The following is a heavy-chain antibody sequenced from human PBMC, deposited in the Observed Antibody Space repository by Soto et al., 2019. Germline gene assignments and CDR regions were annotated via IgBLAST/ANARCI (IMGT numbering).Heavy chain of an antibody. J-gene: IGHJ4*02. CDR2: IIPIFGTA. CDR3: ASPSYDSSGYRPPYFDY. V-gene: IGHV1-69*13. CDR1: GGTLSSYA. D-gene: IGHD3-22*01. Sequence: ASVKVSCKASGGTLSSYAISWVRQAPGQGLEWMGGIIPIFGTANYAQKFQGRVTITADESTSTAYMELSSLRSEDTAVYYCASPSYDSSGYRPPYFDYWGQGTLVTVSS.